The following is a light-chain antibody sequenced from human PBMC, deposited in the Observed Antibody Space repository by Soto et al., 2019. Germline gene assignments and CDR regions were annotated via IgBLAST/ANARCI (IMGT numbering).Light chain of an antibody. J-gene: IGKJ5*01. CDR1: QSVSSY. CDR2: DAS. Sequence: EIVLTQSPATLSLSPGERATLSCRASQSVSSYLAWYQQKPGQAPRLLIYDASNRATGIPARFSGSGSGTDFTLTMSSLEPEDFAVYYGQQRSNWPGTFGQGTRLEIK. V-gene: IGKV3-11*01. CDR3: QQRSNWPGT.